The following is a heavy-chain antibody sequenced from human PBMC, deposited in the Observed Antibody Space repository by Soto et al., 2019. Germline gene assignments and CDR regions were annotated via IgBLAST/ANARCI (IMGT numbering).Heavy chain of an antibody. Sequence: ASVKVSCKASGYTFTSYYMHWVRQAPGQGLEWMGIINPSGGSTSYAQKFQGRVTMTRDTSTSTVYMELSSLRSEDTAVYYCARETFYGSGSQYPELGEICWLDPWGQGTLVTVSS. CDR2: INPSGGST. CDR1: GYTFTSYY. V-gene: IGHV1-46*01. J-gene: IGHJ5*02. CDR3: ARETFYGSGSQYPELGEICWLDP. D-gene: IGHD3-10*01.